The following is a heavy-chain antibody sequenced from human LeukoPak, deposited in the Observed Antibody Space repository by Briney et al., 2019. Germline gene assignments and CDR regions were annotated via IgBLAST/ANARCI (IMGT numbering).Heavy chain of an antibody. J-gene: IGHJ6*03. Sequence: ASVKVSCKASGYTFTGYYMHWVRQAPGQGLEWMGWINPNGGGTNYAQKFQGRVTMTRDTSISTAYMELSRLRSDDTAVYYCARGIRYFDWLPQPDYYYYMDVWGKGTTVTISS. CDR3: ARGIRYFDWLPQPDYYYYMDV. V-gene: IGHV1-2*02. CDR1: GYTFTGYY. CDR2: INPNGGGT. D-gene: IGHD3-9*01.